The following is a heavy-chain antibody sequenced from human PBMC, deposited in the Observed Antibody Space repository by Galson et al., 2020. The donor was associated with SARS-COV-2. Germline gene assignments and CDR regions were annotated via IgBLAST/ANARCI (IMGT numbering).Heavy chain of an antibody. D-gene: IGHD3-22*01. V-gene: IGHV4-30-4*01. CDR3: ARERLQTLSITMIVGPGAFDI. CDR1: GGSISSGDYY. Sequence: SETLSLTCTVSGGSISSGDYYWSWIRQPPGKGLEWIGYIYYSGSTYYNPSLKSRVTISVDTSKNQFSLKLSSVTAADTAVYYCARERLQTLSITMIVGPGAFDIWGQGTMVTVSS. CDR2: IYYSGST. J-gene: IGHJ3*02.